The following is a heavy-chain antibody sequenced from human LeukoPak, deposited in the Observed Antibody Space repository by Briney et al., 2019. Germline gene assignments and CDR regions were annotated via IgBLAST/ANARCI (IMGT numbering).Heavy chain of an antibody. CDR3: AKDSSPRAADEIDY. CDR1: GFTFSNFA. D-gene: IGHD6-13*01. CDR2: IPSSGVST. V-gene: IGHV3-23*01. Sequence: GGSLRLSCAASGFTFSNFAMSWVRQAPGKGLEWVSGIPSSGVSTYYADSVKGRFTTSRDNSKNTVYLQMNSLRAEDTAIYFCAKDSSPRAADEIDYWGQGTLVTVSS. J-gene: IGHJ4*02.